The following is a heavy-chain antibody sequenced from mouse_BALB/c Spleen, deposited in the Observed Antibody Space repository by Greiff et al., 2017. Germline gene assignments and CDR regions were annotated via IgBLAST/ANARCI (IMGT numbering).Heavy chain of an antibody. CDR1: GFTFSSYT. CDR3: TRDWELGETDY. V-gene: IGHV5-6-4*01. CDR2: ISSGGSYT. Sequence: EVKLMESGGGLVKPGGSLKLSCAASGFTFSSYTMSWVRQTPEKRLEWVATISSGGSYTYYPDSVKGRFTISRDNAKNTLYLQMSSLKSEDTAMYYCTRDWELGETDYWGQGTSVTVSS. J-gene: IGHJ4*01. D-gene: IGHD4-1*01.